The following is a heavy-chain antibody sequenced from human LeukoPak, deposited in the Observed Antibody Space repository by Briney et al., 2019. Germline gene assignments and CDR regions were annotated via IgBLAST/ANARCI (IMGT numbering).Heavy chain of an antibody. D-gene: IGHD3-16*01. V-gene: IGHV3-7*01. CDR1: GFTLSTYW. Sequence: GGSLRLSCEASGFTLSTYWMNWVRQVPGKGLDWVANINPDGSGKRYVDSVKGRFTIARDDADNSLSLQMNSLRAEDTAVYYCASWGAGGNSWGQGTLVTVSS. CDR2: INPDGSGK. CDR3: ASWGAGGNS. J-gene: IGHJ4*02.